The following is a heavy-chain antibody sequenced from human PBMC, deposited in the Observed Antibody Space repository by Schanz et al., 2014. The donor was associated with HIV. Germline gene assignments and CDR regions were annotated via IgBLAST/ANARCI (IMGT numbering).Heavy chain of an antibody. CDR1: GYTFSSYD. Sequence: QVQLVQSGAEVKNPGASVKVSCKASGYTFSSYDINWVRQATGQGLEWMGWMNPNSGHTGYAQKFQGRVDMTRTTSISTAYMELRGPTSEDTAVYFCARARAKIEGRPVGNWFDPWGQGTLVTVSS. V-gene: IGHV1-8*01. CDR3: ARARAKIEGRPVGNWFDP. CDR2: MNPNSGHT. D-gene: IGHD6-6*01. J-gene: IGHJ5*02.